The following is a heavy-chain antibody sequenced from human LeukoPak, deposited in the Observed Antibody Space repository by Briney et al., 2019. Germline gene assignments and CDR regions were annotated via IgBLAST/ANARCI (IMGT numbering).Heavy chain of an antibody. CDR1: GGSISSGDYY. D-gene: IGHD3-9*01. CDR3: ARGASGYDILTGYPGYYFDY. Sequence: SQTLSLTCTVSGGSISSGDYYWSWIRQPPGKGLEWIGYIYYSGSTHYNPSLKSRVTISVDTSKNQFSLKLSSVTAADTAVYYCARGASGYDILTGYPGYYFDYWGQGTLVTVSS. J-gene: IGHJ4*02. CDR2: IYYSGST. V-gene: IGHV4-30-4*08.